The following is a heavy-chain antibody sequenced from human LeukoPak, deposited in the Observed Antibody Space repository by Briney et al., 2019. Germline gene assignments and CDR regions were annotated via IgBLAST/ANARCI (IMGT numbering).Heavy chain of an antibody. CDR2: IIPIFGIA. CDR3: ARGEDYFDY. CDR1: GGTFSSYA. Sequence: ASVKVSCRASGGTFSSYAISWVRQAPGQGLEWMGGIIPIFGIASYAQKFQGRVTITADESTSTAYMELSSLRSEDTAVYYCARGEDYFDYWGQGTLVTVSS. V-gene: IGHV1-69*13. J-gene: IGHJ4*02.